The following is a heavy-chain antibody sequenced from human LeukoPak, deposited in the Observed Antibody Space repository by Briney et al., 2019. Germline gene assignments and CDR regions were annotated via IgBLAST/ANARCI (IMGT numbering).Heavy chain of an antibody. CDR3: ASNPRGGTRGIDY. CDR2: IYYSGST. J-gene: IGHJ4*02. V-gene: IGHV4-59*01. CDR1: GGSISSYY. Sequence: SETLSLTCTVSGGSISSYYWSWIRQPPGKGLEWIGYIYYSGSTNYNPSLKSRVTISVDTSKNQFSLKLSSVTAADTAVYYCASNPRGGTRGIDYWGQGTLVTVSS. D-gene: IGHD1-14*01.